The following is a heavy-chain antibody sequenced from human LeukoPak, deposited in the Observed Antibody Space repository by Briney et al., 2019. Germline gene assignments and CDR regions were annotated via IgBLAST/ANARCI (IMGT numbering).Heavy chain of an antibody. CDR2: ISYDGSNK. J-gene: IGHJ4*02. Sequence: GGSLRLSCAASGFTFSRYGMHWVRQAPGKGLEWVAVISYDGSNKYYADSVKGRFTISRDNSKNTLYLQMNSLRAEDTAVYYCANGHYGSGTWGQGTLVTVSS. CDR1: GFTFSRYG. CDR3: ANGHYGSGT. V-gene: IGHV3-30*18. D-gene: IGHD3-10*01.